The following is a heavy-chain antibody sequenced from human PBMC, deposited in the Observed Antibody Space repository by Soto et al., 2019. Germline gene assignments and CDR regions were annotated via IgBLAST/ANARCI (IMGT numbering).Heavy chain of an antibody. J-gene: IGHJ6*02. CDR3: ARGGKITMVRGPNYYYYGMDV. CDR2: IIPIFGTA. CDR1: GGTFSSYA. D-gene: IGHD3-10*01. Sequence: QVQLVQSGAEVKKPGSSVKVSCKASGGTFSSYAISWVRQAPGQGLEWMGGIIPIFGTANYAQKFQGRVTLTADESTSTAYMELSSLRSEDTAVYYCARGGKITMVRGPNYYYYGMDVWGQGTTVTVSS. V-gene: IGHV1-69*01.